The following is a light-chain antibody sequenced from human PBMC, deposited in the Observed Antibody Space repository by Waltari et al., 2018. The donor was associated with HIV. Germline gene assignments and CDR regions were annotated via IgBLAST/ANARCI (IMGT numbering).Light chain of an antibody. Sequence: QSALTQPASVSGSPGQSITISCTGTNSDIGKYNLVSWYQQHPGKAPKLMIFDVSKRPSGVPDRFSGSKSGNTASLTVSGLQAEDEADYYCGSYSGSKNFAVFGGGTKLTVL. CDR2: DVS. V-gene: IGLV2-23*02. J-gene: IGLJ3*02. CDR3: GSYSGSKNFAV. CDR1: NSDIGKYNL.